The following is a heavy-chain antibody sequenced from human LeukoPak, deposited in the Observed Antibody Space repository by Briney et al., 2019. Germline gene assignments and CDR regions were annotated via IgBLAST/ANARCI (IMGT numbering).Heavy chain of an antibody. V-gene: IGHV1-18*01. CDR2: IGTKSGNT. J-gene: IGHJ3*02. CDR3: ARTPLGKMHAFDI. D-gene: IGHD7-27*01. CDR1: GYTFTNDG. Sequence: ASVKVSCKASGYTFTNDGISWVRQAPGQGLGWMGWIGTKSGNTNYAPSFQARVTLTTDTSSTTAYMELRSLTSDDTAAYYCARTPLGKMHAFDIWGQGTIVTVSS.